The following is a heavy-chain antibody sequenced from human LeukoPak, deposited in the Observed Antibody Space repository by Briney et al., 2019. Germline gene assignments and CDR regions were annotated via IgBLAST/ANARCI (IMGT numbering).Heavy chain of an antibody. CDR1: GGSISSYY. D-gene: IGHD3-22*01. CDR2: IYTSGST. V-gene: IGHV4-4*07. CDR3: ARLNYDSSGYYGYYMDV. J-gene: IGHJ6*03. Sequence: SETLSLTCTVSGGSISSYYWSWIRQPAGKGLEWIGRIYTSGSTNYNPSLKSRVTISVDTSKNQFSLKLSSVTAADTAVYYCARLNYDSSGYYGYYMDVWGKGTPVTISS.